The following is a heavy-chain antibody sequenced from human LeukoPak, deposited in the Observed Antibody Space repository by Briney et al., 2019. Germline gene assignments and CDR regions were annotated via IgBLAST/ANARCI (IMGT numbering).Heavy chain of an antibody. CDR1: GFKFSTYG. J-gene: IGHJ3*02. Sequence: GGSLRLSCVASGFKFSTYGMHWVRQAPGKGLGWVALISYGGDIEYYADSVKGRFTISRDNSKNTLYLEMNSLRPEDTAVYYCAKVRWFGELSTPDAFDIWGQGTMVTVSS. D-gene: IGHD3-10*01. CDR2: ISYGGDIE. V-gene: IGHV3-30*18. CDR3: AKVRWFGELSTPDAFDI.